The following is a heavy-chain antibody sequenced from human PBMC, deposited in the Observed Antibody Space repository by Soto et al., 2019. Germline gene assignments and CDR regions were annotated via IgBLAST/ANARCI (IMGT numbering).Heavy chain of an antibody. J-gene: IGHJ6*02. CDR1: GGSISSYY. CDR3: ARMIRSYYYGVDV. Sequence: QVQLQESGPGLVKPSETLSLTCTVSGGSISSYYWSWIRQPPGKGLEWIGHIHYSGSTNYNPSLESRVTISVDTSKNQLSLNLSSVTAADTAVYYCARMIRSYYYGVDVWGQGTKVTVSS. V-gene: IGHV4-59*01. D-gene: IGHD3-22*01. CDR2: IHYSGST.